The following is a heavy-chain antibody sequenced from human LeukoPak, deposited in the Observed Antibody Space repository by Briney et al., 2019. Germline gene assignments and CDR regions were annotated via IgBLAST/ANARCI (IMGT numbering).Heavy chain of an antibody. CDR2: IYYSGST. V-gene: IGHV4-39*01. D-gene: IGHD2-15*01. Sequence: PSETLSLTCTVSGGSISSSSYYWGWIRQPPGKGLEWIGSIYYSGSTYYRPSLKSRVTISVDTSKNQFSLKLSSVTAADTAVYYCARLSMLGYCSGGSCSLAMDVWGKGTTVTISS. CDR3: ARLSMLGYCSGGSCSLAMDV. CDR1: GGSISSSSYY. J-gene: IGHJ6*04.